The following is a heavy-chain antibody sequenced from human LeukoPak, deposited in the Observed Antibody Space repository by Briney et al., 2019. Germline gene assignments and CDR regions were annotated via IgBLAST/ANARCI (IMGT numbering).Heavy chain of an antibody. CDR2: IGGDGSST. V-gene: IGHV3-74*01. Sequence: GRSLRLSCAASGFTFSSYWMQWVRQAAGKGLVWVSRIGGDGSSTNYAHSVNGRFSISRDNAKNTLYLQMNSLRAEDTAVYYCARGYSGYFYYWGQGTLVTVSS. CDR1: GFTFSSYW. CDR3: ARGYSGYFYY. D-gene: IGHD5-12*01. J-gene: IGHJ4*02.